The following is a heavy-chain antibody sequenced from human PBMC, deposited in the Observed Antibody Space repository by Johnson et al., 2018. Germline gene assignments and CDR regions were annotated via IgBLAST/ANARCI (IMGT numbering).Heavy chain of an antibody. CDR2: INSRGSNT. V-gene: IGHV3-11*01. D-gene: IGHD3-10*02. CDR1: GLTFSDYY. Sequence: QLVESGGGLVKPGGSLRLSCAASGLTFSDYYMSWIRQAPGRGLEWISDINSRGSNTNYADSVKGRFTLSRDHAKNSLYLQMNSLRAEDTALYYCVVTTMLKGGPDYYYGMDVWGQGTTVTVSS. J-gene: IGHJ6*02. CDR3: VVTTMLKGGPDYYYGMDV.